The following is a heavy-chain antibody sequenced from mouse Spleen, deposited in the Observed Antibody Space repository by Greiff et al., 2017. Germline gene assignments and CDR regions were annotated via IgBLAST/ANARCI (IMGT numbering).Heavy chain of an antibody. D-gene: IGHD2-14*01. Sequence: QVQLKESGAELARPGASVKMSCKASGYTFTSYTMHWVKQRPGQGLEWIVYINPSSGYTKYNQKFKDKATLTADKSSSTAYMQLSSLTSEDSAVYYCANRYDGYWYFDVWGAGTTVTVSS. CDR2: INPSSGYT. V-gene: IGHV1-4*01. CDR3: ANRYDGYWYFDV. J-gene: IGHJ1*01. CDR1: GYTFTSYT.